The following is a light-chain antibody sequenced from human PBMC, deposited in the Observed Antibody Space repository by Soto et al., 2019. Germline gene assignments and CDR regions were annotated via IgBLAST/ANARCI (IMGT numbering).Light chain of an antibody. Sequence: ETVLTQSPGTLSLSPGERANLSCWASRSGSIKYVGWYQMYPGQWPGRLIDGASSSATGIPDRLSGLGSGTDVTLNFSRLEPEHFAVYYCQQYDSSWTLGQGTKVDIK. CDR2: GAS. J-gene: IGKJ1*01. CDR3: QQYDSSWT. V-gene: IGKV3-20*01. CDR1: RSGSIKY.